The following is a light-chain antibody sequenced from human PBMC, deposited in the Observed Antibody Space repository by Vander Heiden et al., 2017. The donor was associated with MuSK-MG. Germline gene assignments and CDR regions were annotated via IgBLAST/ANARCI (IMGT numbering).Light chain of an antibody. CDR3: QQRSNWPPFT. Sequence: EIVLTQSPATLSLSPGERATLSCRASQSVSSYLAWYQQKPGRAPRLLIYDASNRATGIPARFSGSGYGTDFTLTISSREPEDFAVYYCQQRSNWPPFTFGHGTKVXIK. J-gene: IGKJ3*01. CDR1: QSVSSY. CDR2: DAS. V-gene: IGKV3-11*01.